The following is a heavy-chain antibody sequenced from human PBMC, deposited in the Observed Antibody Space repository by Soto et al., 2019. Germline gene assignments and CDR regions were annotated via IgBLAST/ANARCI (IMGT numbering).Heavy chain of an antibody. J-gene: IGHJ6*01. CDR3: ARLDYHHYDMDV. CDR2: IYPGDSDT. V-gene: IGHV5-51*01. CDR1: GYIFTSYW. Sequence: RKISFKGSGYIFTSYWIGWVRQVPGKGLEWMGIIYPGDSDTRYSPSFQGQVTISADKSISIAYLQWSSLKASDTAMYYCARLDYHHYDMDVWGQGTTVSVSS.